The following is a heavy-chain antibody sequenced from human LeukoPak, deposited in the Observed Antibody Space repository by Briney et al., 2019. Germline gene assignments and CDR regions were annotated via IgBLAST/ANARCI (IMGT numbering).Heavy chain of an antibody. CDR1: GFTFDDYA. CDR2: ISWNSGTI. CDR3: AKAVIAVAATRGYYFDY. V-gene: IGHV3-9*01. J-gene: IGHJ4*02. Sequence: GRSLRLSCAASGFTFDDYAMRWDRQAPGKGLEWVSCISWNSGTIGYADSVKGRFTISRDNAKNSLYLQMNSLRAEDTALYYCAKAVIAVAATRGYYFDYWGQGILVTVSS. D-gene: IGHD6-19*01.